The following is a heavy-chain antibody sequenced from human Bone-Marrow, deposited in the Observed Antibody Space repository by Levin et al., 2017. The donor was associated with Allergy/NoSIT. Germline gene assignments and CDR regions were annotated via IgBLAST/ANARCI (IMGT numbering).Heavy chain of an antibody. J-gene: IGHJ3*02. CDR3: AGEATSAFDM. V-gene: IGHV3-74*01. CDR1: GFTFSSYW. Sequence: GGSLRLSCAASGFTFSSYWMHWVRQAPGKWLVWVSRINSDGTSTVYADSVKGRVTISRDNAKNTLYLQMNSLRVEDTAVYYCAGEATSAFDMWGQGTLVTVSS. CDR2: INSDGTST. D-gene: IGHD2-2*01.